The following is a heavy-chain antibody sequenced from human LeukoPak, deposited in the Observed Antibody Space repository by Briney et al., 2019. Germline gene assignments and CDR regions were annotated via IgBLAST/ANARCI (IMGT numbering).Heavy chain of an antibody. Sequence: ASVKVSCKASGYTFTSYYMHWVRQAPGQGLEWIGIINPSGGSTSYAQKFQGRVTMTRDTSTSTVYMELSSLRSEDTAVYYCARSIVVVVAATRGFDPWGQGTLVTVSS. D-gene: IGHD2-15*01. V-gene: IGHV1-46*01. CDR2: INPSGGST. CDR3: ARSIVVVVAATRGFDP. J-gene: IGHJ5*02. CDR1: GYTFTSYY.